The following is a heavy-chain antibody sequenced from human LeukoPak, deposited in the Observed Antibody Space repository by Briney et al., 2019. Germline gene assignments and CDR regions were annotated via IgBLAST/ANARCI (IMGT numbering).Heavy chain of an antibody. J-gene: IGHJ4*02. CDR1: GSSISNYY. CDR3: ARVAYYYGSGSPPFDY. V-gene: IGHV4-39*07. D-gene: IGHD3-10*01. Sequence: SETLSLTCTVSGSSISNYYWGWIRQAPGKGLEWIGSIYYSGNTYYNSSLKSRVTISVDTSKNQFSLKLSSVTAADTAVYYCARVAYYYGSGSPPFDYWGQGTLVTVSS. CDR2: IYYSGNT.